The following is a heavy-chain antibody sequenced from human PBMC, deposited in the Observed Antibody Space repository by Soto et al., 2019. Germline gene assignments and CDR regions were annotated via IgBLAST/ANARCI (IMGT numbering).Heavy chain of an antibody. D-gene: IGHD4-4*01. CDR3: ARDHSMTTGTTWAIYGMDV. CDR2: ISSSSSYT. Sequence: GGSLRLSCAASGFTFSDYYMSWIRQAPGKGLEWVSYISSSSSYTNYADSVKGRFTISRDNAKNSLYLQMNSLRAEDTAVYYCARDHSMTTGTTWAIYGMDVWRQGTTVTVSS. CDR1: GFTFSDYY. V-gene: IGHV3-11*06. J-gene: IGHJ6*02.